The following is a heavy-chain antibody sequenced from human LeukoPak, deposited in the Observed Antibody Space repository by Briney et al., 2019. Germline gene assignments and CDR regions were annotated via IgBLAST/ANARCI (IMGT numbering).Heavy chain of an antibody. Sequence: SETLSLTCTVSGGSISNNSYYWGWIRQPPGKGLEWIGSIYYSGSTYYNPSLKSRVTISVDTSKNQFSLKLSSVTAADTTVYYCARHGGKYCSSTSCYGLNWFDPWGQGTLVTVSS. CDR1: GGSISNNSYY. CDR3: ARHGGKYCSSTSCYGLNWFDP. CDR2: IYYSGST. D-gene: IGHD2-2*01. V-gene: IGHV4-39*01. J-gene: IGHJ5*02.